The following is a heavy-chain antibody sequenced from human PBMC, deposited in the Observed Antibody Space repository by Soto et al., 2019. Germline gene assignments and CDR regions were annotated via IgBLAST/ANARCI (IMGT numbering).Heavy chain of an antibody. CDR2: IYYSGST. Sequence: SETLSLTCTVSGGSISSYYWSWIRQPPGKGLEWIGYIYYSGSTNYNPSLKSRVTISVDTSKNQFSLKLSSVTAADTAVYYCARELGRDGYNYEAYYYGMDVWGQGTTVTVSS. V-gene: IGHV4-59*01. CDR1: GGSISSYY. J-gene: IGHJ6*02. CDR3: ARELGRDGYNYEAYYYGMDV. D-gene: IGHD5-12*01.